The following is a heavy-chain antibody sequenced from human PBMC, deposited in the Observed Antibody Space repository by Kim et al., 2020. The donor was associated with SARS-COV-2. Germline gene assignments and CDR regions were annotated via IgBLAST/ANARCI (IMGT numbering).Heavy chain of an antibody. J-gene: IGHJ4*02. D-gene: IGHD2-2*01. Sequence: GGSLRLSCAASGFTFSDYYMSWIRQAPGKGLEWVSYISSSGSTIYYADSVKGRFTISRDNAKNSLYLQMNSLRAEDTAVYYCARECGLDIVVVPAACFDYWGQGTLVTVSS. CDR1: GFTFSDYY. V-gene: IGHV3-11*01. CDR2: ISSSGSTI. CDR3: ARECGLDIVVVPAACFDY.